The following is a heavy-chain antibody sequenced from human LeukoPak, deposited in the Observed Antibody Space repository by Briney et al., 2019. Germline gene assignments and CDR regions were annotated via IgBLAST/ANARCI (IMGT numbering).Heavy chain of an antibody. Sequence: SETLSLTCTVSGGSISSSSYYWGWIRQPPGKGLEWIGSIYHSGSTYYNPSLKSRVTISVDTSKNQFSLKLSSVTAADTAVYYCARWSSIREWDYWGQGTLVTVSS. CDR1: GGSISSSSYY. CDR3: ARWSSIREWDY. CDR2: IYHSGST. V-gene: IGHV4-39*07. D-gene: IGHD6-13*01. J-gene: IGHJ4*02.